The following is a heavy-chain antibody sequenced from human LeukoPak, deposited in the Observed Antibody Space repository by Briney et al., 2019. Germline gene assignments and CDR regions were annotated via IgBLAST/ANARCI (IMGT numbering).Heavy chain of an antibody. J-gene: IGHJ4*02. CDR2: IGAYNGNT. CDR3: ARGRGIYMTTTTYYFDY. Sequence: ASVKVSCKASGYTFTTYGISWVRQAPGQGLEWMAWIGAYNGNTNYAQNLQGRVTMTTDTSTSTAYMELRSLRSDDTAVYYCARGRGIYMTTTTYYFDYWGQGTLVTVSS. CDR1: GYTFTTYG. D-gene: IGHD4-11*01. V-gene: IGHV1-18*01.